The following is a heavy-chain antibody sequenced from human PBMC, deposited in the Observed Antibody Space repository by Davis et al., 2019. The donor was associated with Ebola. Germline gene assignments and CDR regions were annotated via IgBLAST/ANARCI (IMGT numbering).Heavy chain of an antibody. V-gene: IGHV6-1*01. D-gene: IGHD3-16*01. CDR2: TYYNSKWYN. Sequence: PSETLSLTCALPGDSVSSGGWNWIRQSPSRGLEWLGRTYYNSKWYNDYAVSVKSRITINPDTSKNQFSLQLNYVTPEDTAVYYCVRGWGRSGLDVWGQGTTVTVSS. J-gene: IGHJ6*02. CDR3: VRGWGRSGLDV. CDR1: GDSVSSGG.